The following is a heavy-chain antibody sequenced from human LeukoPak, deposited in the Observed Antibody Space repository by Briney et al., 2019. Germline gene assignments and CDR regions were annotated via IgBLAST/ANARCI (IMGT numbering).Heavy chain of an antibody. CDR1: GYTFTGYY. CDR2: INPNSGGT. V-gene: IGHV1-2*02. D-gene: IGHD6-13*01. Sequence: ASVKVSCKASGYTFTGYYMHWVRQAPGQGLEWMGWINPNSGGTNYAQKFQGRVTMTRDTSISTAYMELIRLRSDDTAVYYCARGRERIAAAGTLPNWFDPWGEGTLVTVSS. J-gene: IGHJ5*02. CDR3: ARGRERIAAAGTLPNWFDP.